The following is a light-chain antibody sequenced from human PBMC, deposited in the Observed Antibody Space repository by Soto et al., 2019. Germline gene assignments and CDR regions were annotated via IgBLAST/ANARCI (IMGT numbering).Light chain of an antibody. CDR2: EVS. CDR3: NSYTTSSTVV. V-gene: IGLV2-14*01. CDR1: SSDIGIYNY. Sequence: QSVLTQPASVSGSPGQSITISCTGTSSDIGIYNYVSWYQQHPGKAPKLMIYEVSNRPSGVSNRFSCSKSGNTASLTISALQAEDEADYYCNSYTTSSTVVFGGGTKLTVL. J-gene: IGLJ2*01.